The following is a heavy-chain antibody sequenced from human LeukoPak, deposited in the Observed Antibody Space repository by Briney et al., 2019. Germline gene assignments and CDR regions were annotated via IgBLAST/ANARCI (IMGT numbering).Heavy chain of an antibody. CDR1: GFTFNTYS. J-gene: IGHJ4*01. CDR3: ARDDRDISSYRFDY. D-gene: IGHD6-6*01. V-gene: IGHV3-21*01. CDR2: ISSNSRDI. Sequence: GGPLRLSCAASGFTFNTYSMNWVRQAPGKGLEWVSSISSNSRDIYYADSVKGRFTISRDNAKNSLHLQMNSLRAEDTAVYYCARDDRDISSYRFDYWGHGILATVSS.